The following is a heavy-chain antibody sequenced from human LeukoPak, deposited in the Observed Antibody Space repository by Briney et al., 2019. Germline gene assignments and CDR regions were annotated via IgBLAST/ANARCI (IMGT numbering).Heavy chain of an antibody. CDR3: ARMEMATAIFDY. CDR1: GVSISSSNSY. Sequence: SETLSLTCTVSGVSISSSNSYWGWIRQPPGKGLEWIGSIYYSGNTYYNASLKSQVSISIDTSKNQFSLRLTSVTAADTAVYYCARMEMATAIFDYWGQGTLVTVSS. D-gene: IGHD5-24*01. J-gene: IGHJ4*02. CDR2: IYYSGNT. V-gene: IGHV4-39*01.